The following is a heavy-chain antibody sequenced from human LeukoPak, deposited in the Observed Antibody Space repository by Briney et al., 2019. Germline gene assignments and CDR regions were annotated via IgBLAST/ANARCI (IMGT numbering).Heavy chain of an antibody. J-gene: IGHJ4*02. CDR1: GDSITTNY. CDR3: ARHRRGSIGYYSFDS. Sequence: SETLSLTCSVSGDSITTNYWTWIRQPPAPRMGLQWLGYISASGSTNYNPFLGSRVTISLDTSKNQVSLRLISVTATDTAVYYGARHRRGSIGYYSFDSWGQGTLVTVSS. CDR2: ISASGST. D-gene: IGHD3-22*01. V-gene: IGHV4-4*09.